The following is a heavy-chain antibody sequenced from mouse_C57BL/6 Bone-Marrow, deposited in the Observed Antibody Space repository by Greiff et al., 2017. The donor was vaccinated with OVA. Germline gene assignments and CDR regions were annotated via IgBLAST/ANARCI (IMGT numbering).Heavy chain of an antibody. Sequence: VQLKESGGGLVKPGGSLKLSCAASGFTFSDYGMHWVRQAPEKGLEWVAYISSGSSTIYYADTVKGRFTISRDNAKNTLFLQMTSLRSEDTAMYYCARMGANWDVDYFDYWGQGTTLTVSS. J-gene: IGHJ2*01. CDR1: GFTFSDYG. D-gene: IGHD4-1*01. CDR3: ARMGANWDVDYFDY. V-gene: IGHV5-17*01. CDR2: ISSGSSTI.